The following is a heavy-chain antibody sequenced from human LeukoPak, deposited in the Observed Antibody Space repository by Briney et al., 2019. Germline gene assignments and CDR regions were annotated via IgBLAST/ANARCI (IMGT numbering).Heavy chain of an antibody. D-gene: IGHD3-3*01. Sequence: PGRSLRLSCAASGFTFSSYGMHWVRQAPGKGLEWVAVISYDGSNKYYADSVKGRFTISRDNSKNTLYLQMNSLRAEDTAVYYCAKDESEDIRFLEYYFDYWAREPWSPSPQ. J-gene: IGHJ4*02. CDR1: GFTFSSYG. CDR2: ISYDGSNK. CDR3: AKDESEDIRFLEYYFDY. V-gene: IGHV3-30*18.